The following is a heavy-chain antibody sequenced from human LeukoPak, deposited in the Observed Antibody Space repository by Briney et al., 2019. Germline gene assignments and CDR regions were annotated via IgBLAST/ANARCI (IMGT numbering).Heavy chain of an antibody. V-gene: IGHV3-7*03. CDR2: IKQDESEK. CDR3: ARGNDYGDYVGIYFDS. CDR1: GFTFGSYW. D-gene: IGHD4-17*01. Sequence: PGGSLRLSCAASGFTFGSYWMSWVRQAPGKGLEWVANIKQDESEKYYVDSVKGRFSISRDNARNSLYLQINSLRAEDTAVYHCARGNDYGDYVGIYFDSWGQGTLVTLSS. J-gene: IGHJ4*02.